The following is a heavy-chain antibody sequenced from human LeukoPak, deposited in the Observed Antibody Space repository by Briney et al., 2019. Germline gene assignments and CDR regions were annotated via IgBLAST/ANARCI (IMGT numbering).Heavy chain of an antibody. V-gene: IGHV6-1*01. Sequence: SQTLSLTCAISGDSVSSNSAAWNWIRQSPSRGLEWLGGTYYKSKWSTNYAVSVRSRISINPDTSKNQFSLQLNSVTPEDTAVYFCARARDYGDISFDSWGQGTLVTVSS. CDR2: TYYKSKWST. D-gene: IGHD4-17*01. CDR3: ARARDYGDISFDS. J-gene: IGHJ4*02. CDR1: GDSVSSNSAA.